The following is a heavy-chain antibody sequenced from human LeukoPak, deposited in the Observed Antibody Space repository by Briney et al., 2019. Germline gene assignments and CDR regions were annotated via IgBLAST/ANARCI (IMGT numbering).Heavy chain of an antibody. CDR1: GFTFSMYD. CDR2: IKQDGSEK. D-gene: IGHD3-10*01. CDR3: ARGVTMVRGAIYYYGMDV. Sequence: GGSLRLSCTTSGFTFSMYDMHWVRQAPGKGLEWVANIKQDGSEKYYVDSVKGRFTISRDNAKNSLYLQMNSLRAEDTAVYYCARGVTMVRGAIYYYGMDVWGQGTTVTVPS. V-gene: IGHV3-7*01. J-gene: IGHJ6*02.